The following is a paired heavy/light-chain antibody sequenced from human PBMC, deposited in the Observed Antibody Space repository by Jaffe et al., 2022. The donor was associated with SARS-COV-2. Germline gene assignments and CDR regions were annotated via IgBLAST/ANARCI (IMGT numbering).Heavy chain of an antibody. CDR3: ARDRGGGVGDDAFDI. D-gene: IGHD3-10*01. CDR1: GFTFKSYT. J-gene: IGHJ3*02. Sequence: QLVESGGGLVKPGGSLKLSCAASGFTFKSYTMDWVRQAPGKGLEWVSSISSHNSYIYYADSVKGRFTISRDNAKNSLYLQMNSLRAEDTAVYYCARDRGGGVGDDAFDIWGQGTMVTVSS. CDR2: ISSHNSYI. V-gene: IGHV3-21*06.
Light chain of an antibody. Sequence: QSVLTQPPSVSAAPGQKVTISCSGGSSNIGNNFVSWYQQLPGTAPKLLIYENNKRPSGIPDRFSASKSGTSATLGITGLLTGDEADYYCGTWDSSLSAGVFGGGTKLTVL. J-gene: IGLJ3*02. CDR2: ENN. CDR3: GTWDSSLSAGV. CDR1: SSNIGNNF. V-gene: IGLV1-51*02.